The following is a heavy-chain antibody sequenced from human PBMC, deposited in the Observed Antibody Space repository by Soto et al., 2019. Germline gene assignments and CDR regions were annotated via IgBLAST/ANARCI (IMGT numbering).Heavy chain of an antibody. J-gene: IGHJ6*02. CDR1: GCPISSYS. Sequence: GRPLRLSCAAAGCPISSYSMRRVRQAPGKGLEWVAVISYDGSNKYYADSVKGRFTISRDNSKNTLYLQMNSLRAEDTAVYYCARDYYRFNSGYGFSMDVWGQGTTVTVSS. D-gene: IGHD5-12*01. V-gene: IGHV3-30-3*01. CDR3: ARDYYRFNSGYGFSMDV. CDR2: ISYDGSNK.